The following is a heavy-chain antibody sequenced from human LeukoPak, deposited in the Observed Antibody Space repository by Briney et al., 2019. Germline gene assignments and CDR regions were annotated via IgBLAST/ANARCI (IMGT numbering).Heavy chain of an antibody. V-gene: IGHV3-23*01. CDR1: GFTFNSHA. J-gene: IGHJ4*02. D-gene: IGHD4/OR15-4a*01. CDR3: ANEVRPKDY. Sequence: GGSLRLSCAVSGFTFNSHAMCWVRQAPGKGLEWVSSIEISGGSTYYADSVKGRFTISRDNSKNTLYLQMNRLRGEDTALYFCANEVRPKDYWGQGTLVTVSS. CDR2: IEISGGST.